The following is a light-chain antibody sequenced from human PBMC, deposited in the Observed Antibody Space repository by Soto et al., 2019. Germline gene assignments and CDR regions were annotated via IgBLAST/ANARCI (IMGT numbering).Light chain of an antibody. CDR3: HVWDRGSEAYV. J-gene: IGLJ1*01. V-gene: IGLV3-21*02. CDR2: DDS. CDR1: NIRTKS. Sequence: SSELTHPPSVSVAPGQTARITCGGKNIRTKSVHWYQQKPGQAPVLVVCDDSDRPSGIPERFSGSNSGNTATLTFSRVEAGYQADYLCHVWDRGSEAYVFGPGSKVSVL.